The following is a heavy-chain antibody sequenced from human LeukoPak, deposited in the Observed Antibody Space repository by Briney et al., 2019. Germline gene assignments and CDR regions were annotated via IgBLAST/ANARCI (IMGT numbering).Heavy chain of an antibody. V-gene: IGHV3-23*01. CDR1: GFTFSSYA. Sequence: GGSLRLSCAASGFTFSSYAMSWVRQAPGKGLEWVSVISGSGGNAYYADSVKGRFTISRDNSKNTLYLQMNSLRAEDTAVYYCAKVRGGSYHPFFDYWGQGTLVTVSS. CDR2: ISGSGGNA. J-gene: IGHJ4*02. D-gene: IGHD1-26*01. CDR3: AKVRGGSYHPFFDY.